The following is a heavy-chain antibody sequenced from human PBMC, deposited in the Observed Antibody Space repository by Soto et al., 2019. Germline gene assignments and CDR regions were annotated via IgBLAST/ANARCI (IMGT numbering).Heavy chain of an antibody. V-gene: IGHV1-2*02. CDR2: ITPGNGDT. CDR1: GYQLLCFH. Sequence: SVKLCWNALGYQLLCFHIHLVRQAPGQGLEWMGGITPGNGDTNYAQPFQGRVTLTRDTSIDTAYMDLSGLKSDDTAVYYCARERIAGPFDNWGQGRLVTRSS. CDR3: ARERIAGPFDN. D-gene: IGHD1-26*01. J-gene: IGHJ1*01.